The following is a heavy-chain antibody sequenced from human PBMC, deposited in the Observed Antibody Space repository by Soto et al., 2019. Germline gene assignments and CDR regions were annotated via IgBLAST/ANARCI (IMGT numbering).Heavy chain of an antibody. CDR1: GFTFSSYD. D-gene: IGHD6-13*01. J-gene: IGHJ6*03. CDR3: ARGWLATGGSLSYMDV. Sequence: EVQLVESGGGLIQPGGSLRLSCAASGFTFSSYDMHWVRQAAGKGLEWVSGIGSAGDTYYQGSVKGRFTISRENAKNSLYLQRNSMRAGDTALYYCARGWLATGGSLSYMDVWGKGTTVTVSS. V-gene: IGHV3-13*01. CDR2: IGSAGDT.